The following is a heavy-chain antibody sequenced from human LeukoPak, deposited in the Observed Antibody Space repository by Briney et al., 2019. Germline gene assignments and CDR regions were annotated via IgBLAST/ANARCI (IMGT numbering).Heavy chain of an antibody. Sequence: GGSLGLSCAASGFTFSNYGMSWVRQAPGKGLEWVSAISGSGGSTYYADSVKGRFTISRDNSKNTLYLQMNSLRAEDTAVYYCAKAPHNLGYSYGEYWGQGTLVTVSS. CDR1: GFTFSNYG. CDR2: ISGSGGST. CDR3: AKAPHNLGYSYGEY. V-gene: IGHV3-23*01. J-gene: IGHJ4*02. D-gene: IGHD5-18*01.